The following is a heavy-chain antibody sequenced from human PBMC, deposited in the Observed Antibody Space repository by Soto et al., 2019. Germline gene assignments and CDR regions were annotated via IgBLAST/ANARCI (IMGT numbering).Heavy chain of an antibody. CDR2: ISGGAENT. V-gene: IGHV3-23*01. CDR3: ARDVGGDAFLDT. Sequence: EVQLLESGGGLVRPGGSLRLSCIASGFTFSDYGMSWVRQAPGKGLEWVSTISGGAENTHYADSVNGRFTISRDNSKNIQYLQMSGLRAEDTALYYCARDVGGDAFLDTGGQGALVTVSS. CDR1: GFTFSDYG. J-gene: IGHJ5*02. D-gene: IGHD1-26*01.